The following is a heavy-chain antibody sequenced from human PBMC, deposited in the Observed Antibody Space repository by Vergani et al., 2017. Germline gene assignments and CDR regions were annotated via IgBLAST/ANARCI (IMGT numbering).Heavy chain of an antibody. J-gene: IGHJ4*02. CDR3: AKDVSPRYSSGWQSHFDY. Sequence: EVQLVESGGGLVQPGRSLRLSCAASGFTFDDYAMHWVRQAPGKGLEWVSGISWNSGSIGNAYSVKGRFTISRDNAKNSLYLQIISLRAEDTALYYCAKDVSPRYSSGWQSHFDYWGQGTLVTVSS. D-gene: IGHD6-19*01. CDR2: ISWNSGSI. V-gene: IGHV3-9*01. CDR1: GFTFDDYA.